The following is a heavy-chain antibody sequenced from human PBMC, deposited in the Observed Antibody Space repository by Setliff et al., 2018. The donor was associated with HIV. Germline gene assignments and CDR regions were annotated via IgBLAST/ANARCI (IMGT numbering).Heavy chain of an antibody. CDR1: GGTFSSYA. Sequence: SVKVSCKASGGTFSSYAISWVRQAPGQGLEWMGGIIPIFGTANYAQKFQGRVTITTDESTSTAYMELSSLRSEDTAVYYCAADRDLWFGELVTWAQGTLVTVSS. CDR2: IIPIFGTA. D-gene: IGHD3-10*01. CDR3: AADRDLWFGELVT. V-gene: IGHV1-69*05. J-gene: IGHJ4*02.